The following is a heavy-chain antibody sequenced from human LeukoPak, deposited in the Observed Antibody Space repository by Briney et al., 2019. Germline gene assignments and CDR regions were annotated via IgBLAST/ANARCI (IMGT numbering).Heavy chain of an antibody. Sequence: GGSLRLSCAASGFTFSSTWMSWVRQAAGKKLEWVANIKEDGSEVEYADSAKGRFTISRDNTKNSLYLQMNSLRAEDTAVYYCVRDVVGGRLDLWGQGTLVTVSS. CDR3: VRDVVGGRLDL. CDR2: IKEDGSEV. J-gene: IGHJ5*02. D-gene: IGHD4-23*01. V-gene: IGHV3-7*01. CDR1: GFTFSSTW.